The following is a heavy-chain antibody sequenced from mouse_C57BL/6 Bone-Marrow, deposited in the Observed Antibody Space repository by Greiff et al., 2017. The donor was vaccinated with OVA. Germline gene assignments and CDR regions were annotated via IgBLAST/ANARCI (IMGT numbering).Heavy chain of an antibody. CDR1: GYSITSGYY. Sequence: DVHLVESGPGLVKPSQSLSLTCSVTGYSITSGYYWNWIRQFPGNKLEWMGYISYDGSNNYNPSLKNRSSITRDTSKNQFFLKLNSVTTEDTATYYCARYDKGSMDYWGQGTSVTVSS. CDR3: ARYDKGSMDY. V-gene: IGHV3-6*01. CDR2: ISYDGSN. J-gene: IGHJ4*01. D-gene: IGHD2-12*01.